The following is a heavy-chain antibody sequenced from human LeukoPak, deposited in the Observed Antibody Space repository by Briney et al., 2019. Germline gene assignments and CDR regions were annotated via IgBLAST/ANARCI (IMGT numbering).Heavy chain of an antibody. Sequence: ASVKVSCKASGYTFASYAMNWVRQAPGQGLEWMGWINTNTGNPTYAQGFTGRFVFSLDTSVSTAYLQISSLKAEDTAVYYCARDLNFWNDVFEECGYWGQGTLVTVSS. CDR3: ARDLNFWNDVFEECGY. CDR1: GYTFASYA. V-gene: IGHV7-4-1*02. J-gene: IGHJ4*02. D-gene: IGHD1-1*01. CDR2: INTNTGNP.